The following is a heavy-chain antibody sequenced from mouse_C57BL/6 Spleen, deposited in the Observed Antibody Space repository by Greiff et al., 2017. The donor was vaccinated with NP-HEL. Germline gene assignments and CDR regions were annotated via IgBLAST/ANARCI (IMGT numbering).Heavy chain of an antibody. D-gene: IGHD1-1*01. Sequence: QVQLQQSGAELMKPGASVKLSCKATGYTFTGYWIAWVKQRPGHGLEWIGEILPGSGSTNYNEKFKGKATFTADTSSKPAYMQLSSLTTEDSAIYYCARPLLRPGGYFDVWGTGTTVTVSS. CDR3: ARPLLRPGGYFDV. J-gene: IGHJ1*03. V-gene: IGHV1-9*01. CDR2: ILPGSGST. CDR1: GYTFTGYW.